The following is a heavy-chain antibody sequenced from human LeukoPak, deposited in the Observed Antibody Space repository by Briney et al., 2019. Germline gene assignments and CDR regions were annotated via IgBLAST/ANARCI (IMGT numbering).Heavy chain of an antibody. D-gene: IGHD3-9*01. Sequence: PGGSLRLSCSASGFTFSSYAMHWVRQAQGKGLEYVSVVSSNGDSTYYADSMKGRVTISRDNSKNTLYLQMSSLRAEDTAVYYCVKGMTGDYWYFDLWGRGSLVTVSS. V-gene: IGHV3-64D*09. J-gene: IGHJ2*01. CDR3: VKGMTGDYWYFDL. CDR1: GFTFSSYA. CDR2: VSSNGDST.